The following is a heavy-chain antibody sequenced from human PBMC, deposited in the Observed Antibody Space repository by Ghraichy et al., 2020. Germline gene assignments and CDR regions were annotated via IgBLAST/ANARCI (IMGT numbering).Heavy chain of an antibody. D-gene: IGHD5-18*01. Sequence: SETLSLTCTVSGGSISSSSYYWGWIRQPPGKGLEWIGSIYYSGSTYYNPSLKSRVTISVDTSKNQFSLKLSSVTAADTAVYYCARRGAGYSYGYMSGSWFDPWGQGTLVTVSS. CDR3: ARRGAGYSYGYMSGSWFDP. CDR1: GGSISSSSYY. CDR2: IYYSGST. J-gene: IGHJ5*02. V-gene: IGHV4-39*01.